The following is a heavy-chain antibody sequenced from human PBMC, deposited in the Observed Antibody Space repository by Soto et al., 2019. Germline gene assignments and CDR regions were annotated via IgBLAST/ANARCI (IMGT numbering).Heavy chain of an antibody. Sequence: PSETLSLTCAVSGGSISSGGYSWSWIRQQPGKGLEWIGYIYYSGSTYYNPSLKSRVTISVDTSKNQFSLKLSSVTAADTAVYYCARVPDYSETTGYFYFDTWGQGILVTVSS. CDR2: IYYSGST. J-gene: IGHJ4*02. CDR1: GGSISSGGYS. V-gene: IGHV4-31*11. CDR3: ARVPDYSETTGYFYFDT. D-gene: IGHD3-22*01.